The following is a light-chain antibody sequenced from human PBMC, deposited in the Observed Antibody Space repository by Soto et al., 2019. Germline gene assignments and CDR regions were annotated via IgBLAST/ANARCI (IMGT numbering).Light chain of an antibody. CDR3: QQYGSSPRT. Sequence: EIVLTQSPGTLSLSPGERATLSCRASQSVSRNFLAWYQQKPGQAPRLLIFGASSRATGIPDRFSGSGSGTDFTLTISRLKPEDLAVYHCQQYGSSPRTFGQGTKVEIK. J-gene: IGKJ1*01. CDR1: QSVSRNF. CDR2: GAS. V-gene: IGKV3-20*01.